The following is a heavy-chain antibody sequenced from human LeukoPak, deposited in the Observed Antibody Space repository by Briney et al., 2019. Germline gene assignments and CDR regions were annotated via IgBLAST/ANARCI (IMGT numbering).Heavy chain of an antibody. Sequence: GASVKVSCKASGYTFTKYYIHWVRQAPGQGLEWMGWINPNSGGTNYAQKFQGRVTMTRDTSISTAYMELSRLRSDDTAVYYCARDSVLRFLEGPGNWFDPWGQGTLVTVSS. J-gene: IGHJ5*02. V-gene: IGHV1-2*02. CDR3: ARDSVLRFLEGPGNWFDP. D-gene: IGHD3-3*01. CDR2: INPNSGGT. CDR1: GYTFTKYY.